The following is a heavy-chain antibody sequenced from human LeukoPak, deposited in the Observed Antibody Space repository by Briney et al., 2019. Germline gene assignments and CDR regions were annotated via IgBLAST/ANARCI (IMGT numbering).Heavy chain of an antibody. Sequence: TPSETLSLTCTVSGGSVSSSGYYWSWIRQPPGKGLEWIGYIYYSGITNYNPSLKSRVTISVDTSKNQFSLKLSSVTAADTAVYYCARGRDGYNVYRFDPWGQGTLVTVSS. V-gene: IGHV4-61*08. CDR1: GGSVSSSGYY. CDR2: IYYSGIT. D-gene: IGHD5-24*01. J-gene: IGHJ5*02. CDR3: ARGRDGYNVYRFDP.